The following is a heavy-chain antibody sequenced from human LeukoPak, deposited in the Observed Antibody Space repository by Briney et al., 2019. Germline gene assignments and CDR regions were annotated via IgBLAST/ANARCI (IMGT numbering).Heavy chain of an antibody. CDR3: AKESSARPAASYYHYYGMDV. Sequence: GGSLRLSCAASGFTFSSYAMSWVRHAPGKGLEWVSAISGSGGSTYYADSVKGRFTISRDNSKNTLYLQMNSLRAEDTAVYYCAKESSARPAASYYHYYGMDVWGQGTTVTVSS. CDR2: ISGSGGST. CDR1: GFTFSSYA. V-gene: IGHV3-23*01. D-gene: IGHD6-6*01. J-gene: IGHJ6*02.